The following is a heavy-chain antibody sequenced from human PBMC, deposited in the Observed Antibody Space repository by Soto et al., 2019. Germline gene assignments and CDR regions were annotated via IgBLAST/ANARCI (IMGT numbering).Heavy chain of an antibody. CDR2: INAGNGNT. D-gene: IGHD5-12*01. CDR1: GYTFTGYA. V-gene: IGHV1-3*01. Sequence: QVQLVQSGAEVKKPAASVKVSCKASGYTFTGYAILWVRQAPGQRLEWMGWINAGNGNTKYSQKFQGRVTITRDTSASTAYMELSSLRSEDTAVYYCASAQNLEMATPWGQGTLVTVSS. CDR3: ASAQNLEMATP. J-gene: IGHJ4*02.